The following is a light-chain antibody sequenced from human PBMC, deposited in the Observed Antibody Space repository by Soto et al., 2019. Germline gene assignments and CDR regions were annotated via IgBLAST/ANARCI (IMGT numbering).Light chain of an antibody. Sequence: QSALTQPPSASGSPGQSVTISCTETSSDFGGYNSVSWYQHHPGKAPKLMIYEVSKRPSGVPDRFSGSKSGNTASPTVSGLQAEDEADYYCTSYAGSNNFVVFGGGTKLTVL. J-gene: IGLJ2*01. V-gene: IGLV2-8*01. CDR3: TSYAGSNNFVV. CDR1: SSDFGGYNS. CDR2: EVS.